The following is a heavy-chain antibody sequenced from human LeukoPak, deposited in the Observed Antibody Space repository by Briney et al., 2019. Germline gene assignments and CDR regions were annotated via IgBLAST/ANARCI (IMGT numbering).Heavy chain of an antibody. CDR2: ISASGSYT. D-gene: IGHD6-19*01. CDR3: GRSRGAGPGAHFDV. J-gene: IGHJ4*02. V-gene: IGHV3-11*03. CDR1: GFSFSDEY. Sequence: PGGSLRLSCAASGFSFSDEYMSWIRQAPGQGLEWISYISASGSYTNYADSVKGRFIISRDNAKNSLYLQMNSLRAEDTAVYYCGRSRGAGPGAHFDVWGQGTLVTVSS.